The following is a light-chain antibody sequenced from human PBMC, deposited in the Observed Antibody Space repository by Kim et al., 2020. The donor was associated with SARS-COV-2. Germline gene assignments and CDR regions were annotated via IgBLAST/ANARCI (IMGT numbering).Light chain of an antibody. CDR1: SSDVGGYNY. V-gene: IGLV2-8*01. J-gene: IGLJ2*01. CDR3: SSYAGSNNLV. Sequence: QSVTISCTVTSSDVGGYNYVSWYQQHPGKAPKLMIYEVSKRPSGVPDRFSGSKSGNTAPLTVSGLQAEDEADYYCSSYAGSNNLVFGGGTQLTVL. CDR2: EVS.